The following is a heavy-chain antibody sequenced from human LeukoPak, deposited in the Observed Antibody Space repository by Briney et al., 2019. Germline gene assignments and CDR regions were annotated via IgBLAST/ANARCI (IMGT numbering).Heavy chain of an antibody. V-gene: IGHV1-2*02. J-gene: IGHJ4*02. CDR1: GYTFTGYH. Sequence: ASVKVSCKASGYTFTGYHIHWVRQAPGQGLEWMGWINPNSGGTNYVQKFQGRVTMAGDTSISTAYMELNSLRAEDTALYYCARDRFGELLYFDYWGQGTLVTVSS. CDR3: ARDRFGELLYFDY. CDR2: INPNSGGT. D-gene: IGHD3-10*01.